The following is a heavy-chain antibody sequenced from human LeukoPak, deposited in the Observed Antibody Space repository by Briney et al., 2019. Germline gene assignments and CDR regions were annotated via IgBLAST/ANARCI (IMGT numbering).Heavy chain of an antibody. CDR2: INSGGSGT. D-gene: IGHD7-27*01. CDR3: ATSLGPLTEY. V-gene: IGHV3-74*01. CDR1: GFAFSSNW. J-gene: IGHJ4*02. Sequence: GGSLRLSCAASGFAFSSNWMHWVRQTPGKGLVWVSRINSGGSGTSYAASVEGRFTISRDNVKNTLYLQMDSLRAEDTAVYYCATSLGPLTEYWGQGTLVTICS.